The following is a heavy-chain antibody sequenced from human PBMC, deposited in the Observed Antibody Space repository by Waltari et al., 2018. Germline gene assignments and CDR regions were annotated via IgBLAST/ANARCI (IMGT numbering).Heavy chain of an antibody. V-gene: IGHV4-39*01. D-gene: IGHD4-17*01. Sequence: QLQLQESGPGLVKPSETLSLNCTVPGGSISSSSYYWGWIRHPPGKGLEWIGTIYDSGTTYYNPSLKSRVTISVDTSKKQFSLKLRSVTAPDTAVYYCARGESFYDYGDYGLDAFDIWGQGTMVTVSS. CDR2: IYDSGTT. J-gene: IGHJ3*02. CDR1: GGSISSSSYY. CDR3: ARGESFYDYGDYGLDAFDI.